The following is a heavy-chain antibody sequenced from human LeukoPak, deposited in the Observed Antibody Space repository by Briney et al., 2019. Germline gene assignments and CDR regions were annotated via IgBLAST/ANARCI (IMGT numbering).Heavy chain of an antibody. D-gene: IGHD6-6*01. CDR3: ARALGMAARLAGDYYFDY. Sequence: PGGSLRLSCAASGFTFSSYWMSWVRQAPGKGLEWVANIKQDGSEKYYVDSVKGRFTISRDNAKNSLYLQMNSLRAEDTAVYYCARALGMAARLAGDYYFDYWGQGTLVTVSS. CDR2: IKQDGSEK. J-gene: IGHJ4*02. CDR1: GFTFSSYW. V-gene: IGHV3-7*01.